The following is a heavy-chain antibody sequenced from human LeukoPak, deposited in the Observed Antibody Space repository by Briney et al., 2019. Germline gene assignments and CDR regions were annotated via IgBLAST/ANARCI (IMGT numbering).Heavy chain of an antibody. J-gene: IGHJ3*02. CDR1: GYSFTSYW. CDR3: ARHSGSGSYGDAFDI. Sequence: PGESLKISCKGSGYSFTSYWIGWVRQMPGKGLEWMGIIYPGDSDTRYSPSFQGQVTISADKSISTAYLQWSSLKASDTAMYYCARHSGSGSYGDAFDIWGQGTMVTVSS. D-gene: IGHD1-26*01. V-gene: IGHV5-51*01. CDR2: IYPGDSDT.